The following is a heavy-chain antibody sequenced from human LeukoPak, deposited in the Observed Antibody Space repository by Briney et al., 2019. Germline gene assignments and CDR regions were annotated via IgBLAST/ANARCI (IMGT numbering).Heavy chain of an antibody. CDR3: AKESAPFGTSCQDY. Sequence: PGGSLRLSCAASGFTFSSSGMHWVRQAPGKGLEWVAVIWYDGSGKYYADSVKGRFTISRDNSENTLYLQMNSLRAEDTAVYYCAKESAPFGTSCQDYWGQGTLVTVSS. CDR1: GFTFSSSG. J-gene: IGHJ4*02. CDR2: IWYDGSGK. D-gene: IGHD3-10*01. V-gene: IGHV3-33*06.